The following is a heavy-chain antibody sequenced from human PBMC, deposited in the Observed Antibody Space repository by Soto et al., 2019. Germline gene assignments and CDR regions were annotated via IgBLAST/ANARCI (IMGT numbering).Heavy chain of an antibody. J-gene: IGHJ5*01. CDR1: GGSVSSVSFY. Sequence: QVQLQESGPGLVKPSETLSLTCTVSGGSVSSVSFYWNWIRQPPGKVLEWIGYISYSGSTNYNSSLRSRVTISVDTSKNQFSLRLTSATAADTAVYYCARGDAINWFDSWGQGTRVTVSS. V-gene: IGHV4-61*01. D-gene: IGHD2-2*01. CDR2: ISYSGST. CDR3: ARGDAINWFDS.